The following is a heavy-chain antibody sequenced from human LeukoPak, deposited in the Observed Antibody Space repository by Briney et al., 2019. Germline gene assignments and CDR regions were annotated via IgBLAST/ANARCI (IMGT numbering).Heavy chain of an antibody. CDR1: GGSFSGYY. V-gene: IGHV4-34*01. CDR3: ARGRFAATGWYRNFYFDY. Sequence: PSETLSLTCAVYGGSFSGYYWSWIRQPPGKGLEWIGEINHSGSTNYNPSLKSRVTISVDTSKNQFSLKLSSVTAADTAVYYCARGRFAATGWYRNFYFDYWGQGTLVTVSS. CDR2: INHSGST. D-gene: IGHD6-19*01. J-gene: IGHJ4*02.